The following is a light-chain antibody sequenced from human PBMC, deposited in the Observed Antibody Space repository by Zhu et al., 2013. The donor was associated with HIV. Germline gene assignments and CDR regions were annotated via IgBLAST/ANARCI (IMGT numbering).Light chain of an antibody. Sequence: DIQMTQSPSSLSASVGDRVTITCRASQSISSYLNWYQRKPGKAPNLLIYAASSLQSGVPSRFSGSGSGTDFTLTISSLQPEDFAVYYCQQYNTFPYSFGQGTKV. CDR3: QQYNTFPYS. CDR2: AAS. J-gene: IGKJ2*03. CDR1: QSISSY. V-gene: IGKV1-39*01.